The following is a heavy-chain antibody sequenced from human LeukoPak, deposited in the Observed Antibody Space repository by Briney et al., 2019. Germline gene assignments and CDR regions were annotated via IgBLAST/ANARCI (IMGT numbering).Heavy chain of an antibody. V-gene: IGHV3-53*01. J-gene: IGHJ4*02. Sequence: GGSLRLSCAASGFTVSSSYMGWVRQAPGKGLEWVSVVFGGGNTYYADSVKGRFTISRDTFKNTVNLEMNSLRAEDTAVYYCASWPGGWYGEDSWGQGTLVTVSS. CDR2: VFGGGNT. CDR1: GFTVSSSY. CDR3: ASWPGGWYGEDS. D-gene: IGHD6-19*01.